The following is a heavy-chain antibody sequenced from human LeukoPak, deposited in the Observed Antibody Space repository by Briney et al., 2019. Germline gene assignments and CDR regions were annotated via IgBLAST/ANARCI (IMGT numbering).Heavy chain of an antibody. CDR3: ARSRYCSSTSCSAPGDY. J-gene: IGHJ4*02. CDR2: IHYSGST. Sequence: SETLSLTCTVSGGSISSYYWSWIRQPPGKGLEWIGYIHYSGSTNYNPSLKSRVTISVDTSKNQFSLKLSSVTAADTAVYYCARSRYCSSTSCSAPGDYWGQGTLVTVSS. CDR1: GGSISSYY. D-gene: IGHD2-2*01. V-gene: IGHV4-59*01.